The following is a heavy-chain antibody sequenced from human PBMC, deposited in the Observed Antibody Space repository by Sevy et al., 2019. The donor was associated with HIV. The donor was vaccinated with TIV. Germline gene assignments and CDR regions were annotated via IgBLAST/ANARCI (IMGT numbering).Heavy chain of an antibody. Sequence: GGSLRLSCAASGFTFSTYTMTWVRQAPGKGLEWVSAISGSAGSTYYADSVKGRFTISRDKSKNTLYLQMNSLRVEDTAVDYCAKGDSTFYGMDVWGQGTTVTVSS. V-gene: IGHV3-23*01. D-gene: IGHD6-13*01. CDR1: GFTFSTYT. CDR2: ISGSAGST. J-gene: IGHJ6*02. CDR3: AKGDSTFYGMDV.